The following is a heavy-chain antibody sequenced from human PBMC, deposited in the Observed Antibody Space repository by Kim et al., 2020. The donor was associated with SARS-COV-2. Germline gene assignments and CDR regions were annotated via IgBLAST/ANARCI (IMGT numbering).Heavy chain of an antibody. D-gene: IGHD1-26*01. J-gene: IGHJ6*02. CDR1: GFTFSSYG. CDR3: AKAVGAHYYYYGMDV. V-gene: IGHV3-30*18. Sequence: GGSLRLSCAASGFTFSSYGMHWVRQAPGKGLEWVAVISYDGSNKYYADSVKGRFTISRDNSKNTLYLQMNSLRAEDTAVYYCAKAVGAHYYYYGMDVWGQGTTVTVSS. CDR2: ISYDGSNK.